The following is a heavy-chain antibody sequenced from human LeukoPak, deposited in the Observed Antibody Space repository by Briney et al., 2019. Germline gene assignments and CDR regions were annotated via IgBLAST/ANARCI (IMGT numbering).Heavy chain of an antibody. CDR1: GGSISSSFYY. Sequence: PSETLSLTCTVSGGSISSSFYYWGWIRQPPGKGLEWIGSIYHSGSTYYNPSLKSRVTISVDKSKNQFSLKLSSVTAADTAVYYCARGPIGVVVPAAAYYYYGMDVWGQGTTATVSS. CDR2: IYHSGST. D-gene: IGHD2-2*01. J-gene: IGHJ6*02. CDR3: ARGPIGVVVPAAAYYYYGMDV. V-gene: IGHV4-39*07.